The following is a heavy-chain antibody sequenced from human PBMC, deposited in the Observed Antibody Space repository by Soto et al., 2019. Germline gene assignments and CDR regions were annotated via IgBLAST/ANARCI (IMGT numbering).Heavy chain of an antibody. CDR2: ISSSSSYI. CDR3: ARVPNQDYDFCLDY. CDR1: GFTFSSYS. Sequence: GGSLRLSCAASGFTFSSYSMNWVRQAPGKGLEWVSSISSSSSYIYYADSVKGRFTISRDNAKNSLYLQMNSLRAEDTAVYYCARVPNQDYDFCLDYWGQGTLVTVSS. J-gene: IGHJ4*02. D-gene: IGHD3-3*01. V-gene: IGHV3-21*01.